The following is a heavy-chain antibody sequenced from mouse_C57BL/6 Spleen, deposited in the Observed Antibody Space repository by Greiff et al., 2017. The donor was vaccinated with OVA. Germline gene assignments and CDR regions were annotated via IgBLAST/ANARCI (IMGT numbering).Heavy chain of an antibody. CDR1: GYAFSSYW. CDR2: IYPGDGDT. V-gene: IGHV1-80*01. J-gene: IGHJ4*01. CDR3: ARGGLTGTGYYAMDY. Sequence: QVQLQQSGAELVKPGASVKISCKASGYAFSSYWMNWVKQRPGKGLEWIGQIYPGDGDTNYNGKFKGKATLTADKSSSTAYMQLSSLTSEDSAVYFCARGGLTGTGYYAMDYWGQGTSVTVSS. D-gene: IGHD4-1*01.